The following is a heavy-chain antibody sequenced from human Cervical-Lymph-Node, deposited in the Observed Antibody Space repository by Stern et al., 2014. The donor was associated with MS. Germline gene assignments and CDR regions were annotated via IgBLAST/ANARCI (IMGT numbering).Heavy chain of an antibody. CDR3: ARDRRGYSYGMDV. D-gene: IGHD3-22*01. CDR1: GGSISSGGYY. V-gene: IGHV4-31*03. Sequence: QVQLQESGPGLVKPSQPLSLTCTVSGGSISSGGYYWSWIRQHPGNGLEXIGYIYYSGSPYYNPSLKSRVTISVDTSKNQFSLKLSSVTAADTAVYYCARDRRGYSYGMDVWGQGTTVTVSS. J-gene: IGHJ6*02. CDR2: IYYSGSP.